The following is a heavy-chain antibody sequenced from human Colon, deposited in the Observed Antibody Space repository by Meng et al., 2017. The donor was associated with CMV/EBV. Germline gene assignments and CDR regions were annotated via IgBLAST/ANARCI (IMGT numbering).Heavy chain of an antibody. Sequence: FTRSSFVMHWVRQAPGKGLEWVAVISYDGSSKYYADSVKGRFTIASDNSKNTLYLQMNSLRAEDTAVYYCARDHYCSSTSCQPVLFDYWGQGTLVTVSS. V-gene: IGHV3-30*04. CDR1: FTRSSFV. D-gene: IGHD2-2*01. CDR3: ARDHYCSSTSCQPVLFDY. CDR2: ISYDGSSK. J-gene: IGHJ4*02.